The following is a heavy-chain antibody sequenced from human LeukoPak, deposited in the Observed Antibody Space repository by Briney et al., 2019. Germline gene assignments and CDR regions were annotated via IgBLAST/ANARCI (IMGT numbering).Heavy chain of an antibody. D-gene: IGHD1-26*01. CDR2: IYRGEST. V-gene: IGHV4-4*02. CDR1: GGSITSTNW. J-gene: IGHJ4*02. Sequence: SGTLSLTCTVSGGSITSTNWWSWVRQPPGKGLEWIGEIYRGESTNYNPSLKGRITMSVDKSKSQFSLKLSSVTAADTAVYYCARGSYSFDYWGQGTLVTVSS. CDR3: ARGSYSFDY.